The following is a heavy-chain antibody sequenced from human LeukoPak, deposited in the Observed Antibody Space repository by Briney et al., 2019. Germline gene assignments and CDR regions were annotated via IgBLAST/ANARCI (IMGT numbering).Heavy chain of an antibody. CDR3: TRGRPAYYFDS. CDR2: IYSGGYT. D-gene: IGHD6-6*01. V-gene: IGHV3-66*01. Sequence: QSGGSLRLSCAASGFTVSSTYLTWVRQAPGKGLEWLSVIYSGGYTYYADSVKGRFFISRDISENMVYLQMNSLSVEDTAVYFCTRGRPAYYFDSWGPGTLVTVSS. J-gene: IGHJ4*02. CDR1: GFTVSSTY.